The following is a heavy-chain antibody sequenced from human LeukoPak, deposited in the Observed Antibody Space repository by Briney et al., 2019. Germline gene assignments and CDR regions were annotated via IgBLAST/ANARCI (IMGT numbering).Heavy chain of an antibody. V-gene: IGHV3-7*03. Sequence: GGSLRLSCAASGFTFSNYWMTWVRQAPGKGLEWVANINRDGSETYYLDSVKGRFTISRDNAKNSLYLQMNSLRAEDTALYYCVRNNAMDVWGQGTTVIVSS. J-gene: IGHJ6*02. CDR3: VRNNAMDV. CDR1: GFTFSNYW. CDR2: INRDGSET. D-gene: IGHD2-8*01.